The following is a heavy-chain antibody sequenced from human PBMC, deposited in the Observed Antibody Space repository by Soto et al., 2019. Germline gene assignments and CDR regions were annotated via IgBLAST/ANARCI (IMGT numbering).Heavy chain of an antibody. J-gene: IGHJ5*02. V-gene: IGHV3-30-3*01. Sequence: GESLKISCAASGFTFSSYAMHWVRQAPGKGLEWVAVISYDGSNKYYADSVKGRFTISRDNSKNTLYLQMNSLRAEDTAVYYCARSQIVSKGVDPWGQGTLVTVSS. D-gene: IGHD1-26*01. CDR3: ARSQIVSKGVDP. CDR2: ISYDGSNK. CDR1: GFTFSSYA.